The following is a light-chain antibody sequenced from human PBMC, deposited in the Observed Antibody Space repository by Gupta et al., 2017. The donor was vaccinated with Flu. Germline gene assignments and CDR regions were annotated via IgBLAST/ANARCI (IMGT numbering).Light chain of an antibody. V-gene: IGKV1-8*01. CDR1: QDIRRY. CDR2: GAS. J-gene: IGKJ4*01. Sequence: PSSLSASTVDSITITCRASQDIRRYLAWYQQKPGQAPKLLIYGASTLQCGAPSRFSGSGSGADFTLTVTYLQSEDFATYYCQQYYRYPFIFGGGTKVEV. CDR3: QQYYRYPFI.